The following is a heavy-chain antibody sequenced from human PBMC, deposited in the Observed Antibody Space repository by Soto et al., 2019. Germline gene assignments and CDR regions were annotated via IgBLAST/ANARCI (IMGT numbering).Heavy chain of an antibody. Sequence: SQTLSLTCAISGDSVSSNSAAWNWIRRSPSRGLEWLGGTYYRSKWYNEYAVSVKSRIAINPDTSKNQFSLQLNSVTPEDTAVYYCARTSGHFDSWGQGTLVTVSS. V-gene: IGHV6-1*01. CDR1: GDSVSSNSAA. D-gene: IGHD6-19*01. CDR3: ARTSGHFDS. J-gene: IGHJ4*02. CDR2: TYYRSKWYN.